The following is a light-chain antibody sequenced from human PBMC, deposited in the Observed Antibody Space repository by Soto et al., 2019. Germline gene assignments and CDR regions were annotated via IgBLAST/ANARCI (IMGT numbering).Light chain of an antibody. CDR2: GAS. Sequence: MPPSPLPLSLSPGARATLSCRASQSVSSNLAWYQQKPGQAPRLLIYGASTRATGIPARFSGSGSGTEFTLTISSLQSEDFAVYYCQQYNNWLRTFGGGTKVDIK. J-gene: IGKJ4*01. V-gene: IGKV3-15*01. CDR3: QQYNNWLRT. CDR1: QSVSSN.